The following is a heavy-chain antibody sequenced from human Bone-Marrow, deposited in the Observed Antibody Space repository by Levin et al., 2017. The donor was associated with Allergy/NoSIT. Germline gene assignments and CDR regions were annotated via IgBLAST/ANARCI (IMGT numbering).Heavy chain of an antibody. CDR2: INTHTETP. CDR1: GFTFTNYG. Sequence: GESLKISCKASGFTFTNYGINWVRQAPGQGLEWMGSINTHTETPTYAQGFAGRFVVSLDTSVSTAYLQISGLQTEDTAVYYCARAPEPPNDFWTSYIRYDAYYMDVWGKGTTVTVSS. V-gene: IGHV7-4-1*02. CDR3: ARAPEPPNDFWTSYIRYDAYYMDV. D-gene: IGHD3-3*01. J-gene: IGHJ6*03.